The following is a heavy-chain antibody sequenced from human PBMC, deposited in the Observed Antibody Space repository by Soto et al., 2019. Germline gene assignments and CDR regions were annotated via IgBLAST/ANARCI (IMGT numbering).Heavy chain of an antibody. J-gene: IGHJ6*03. CDR1: GGFISSSSYF. V-gene: IGHV4-39*01. D-gene: IGHD3-10*01. Sequence: ASETLSLTWTGSGGFISSSSYFWGWVRQPPRKGLEWIGSIYYSGSTYYNPSLKSRVTISVDTSKNQFSLKLSSVTAADTAVYYCARPALSGSYYKSYYYYYMDVWGKGTAVTVSS. CDR2: IYYSGST. CDR3: ARPALSGSYYKSYYYYYMDV.